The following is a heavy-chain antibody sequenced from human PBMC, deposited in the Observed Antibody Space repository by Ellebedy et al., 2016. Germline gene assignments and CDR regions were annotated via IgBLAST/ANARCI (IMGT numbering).Heavy chain of an antibody. CDR1: GYSFTSYW. V-gene: IGHV5-10-1*01. CDR3: ARIQAVGLPGVYGMDV. CDR2: IDPSDSYT. J-gene: IGHJ6*02. D-gene: IGHD7-27*01. Sequence: GESLKISCKGSGYSFTSYWISWVRQMPGKGLEWMGRIDPSDSYTNYSPSFQGHVTISADKSISTAYLQWSSLKASDTAMYYCARIQAVGLPGVYGMDVWGQGTTVTVSS.